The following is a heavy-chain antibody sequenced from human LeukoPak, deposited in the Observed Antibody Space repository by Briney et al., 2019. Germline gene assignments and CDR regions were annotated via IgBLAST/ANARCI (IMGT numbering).Heavy chain of an antibody. D-gene: IGHD3-3*02. CDR1: GGSFSGYY. CDR3: ARVALGHFWSGYYDDY. J-gene: IGHJ4*02. CDR2: INHSGST. V-gene: IGHV4-34*01. Sequence: PSETLSLTCAVYGGSFSGYYWSWIRQPPGKGLEWLGEINHSGSTNYNPSLKSRVTISVDTSKNQFSLKLSSVTAADTAVYYCARVALGHFWSGYYDDYWGQGTLVTVSS.